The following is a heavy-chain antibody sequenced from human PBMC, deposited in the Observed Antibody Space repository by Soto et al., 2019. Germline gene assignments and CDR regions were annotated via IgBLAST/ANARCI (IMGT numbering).Heavy chain of an antibody. J-gene: IGHJ5*02. Sequence: ASVKVSCKASGYTFTSYYMHWVRQAPGQGLEWMGWISAYNGNTNYAQKLQGRVTMTTDTSTSTAYMELRSLSSDDTAVYYCAAVVSVYWFDPWGQGTLVTVSS. D-gene: IGHD2-2*01. CDR2: ISAYNGNT. CDR1: GYTFTSYY. V-gene: IGHV1-18*04. CDR3: AAVVSVYWFDP.